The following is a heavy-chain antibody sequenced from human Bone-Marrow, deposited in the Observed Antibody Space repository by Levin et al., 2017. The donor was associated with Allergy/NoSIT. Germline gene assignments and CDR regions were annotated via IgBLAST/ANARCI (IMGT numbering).Heavy chain of an antibody. J-gene: IGHJ6*02. CDR2: VYHSGST. D-gene: IGHD3-10*01. CDR3: AREERFYYGSGTYHALMDV. Sequence: PSETLSLTCAVSGDSVSSNDWWGWVRQPPGKGLEWIGQVYHSGSTNYNPSLKSRVTISVDKSKNEFSLKVRSVTAADTAVYYCAREERFYYGSGTYHALMDVWGQGTTVTVSS. V-gene: IGHV4-4*02. CDR1: GDSVSSNDW.